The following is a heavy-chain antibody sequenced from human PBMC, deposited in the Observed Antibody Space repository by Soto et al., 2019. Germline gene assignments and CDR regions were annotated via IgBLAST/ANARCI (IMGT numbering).Heavy chain of an antibody. CDR3: ARGPSSMTSFDY. CDR1: GFTFSSYA. J-gene: IGHJ4*02. Sequence: PGGSLRLSCAASGFTFSSYAMHWVRQAPGKGLEWVAVISYDGSNKYYADSVKGRFTISRDNSKNTLYLQMNSLRGEDTAVYYCARGPSSMTSFDYWGQGTLVTVSS. D-gene: IGHD6-13*01. V-gene: IGHV3-30-3*01. CDR2: ISYDGSNK.